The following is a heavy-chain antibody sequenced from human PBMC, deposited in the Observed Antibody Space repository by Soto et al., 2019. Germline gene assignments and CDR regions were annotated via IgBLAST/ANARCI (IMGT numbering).Heavy chain of an antibody. J-gene: IGHJ6*03. CDR3: ARLEVQVVPGYGHYYYVDV. CDR1: GGSISGYY. D-gene: IGHD2-2*01. CDR2: IFYTGST. V-gene: IGHV4-59*08. Sequence: SETLSLTCEVSGGSISGYYWSWIRQPPGKGLEWIGYIFYTGSTNYSPSLQSRVSISADTSKSQFALRLTSVTPADTAVYYCARLEVQVVPGYGHYYYVDVWGKGTSVTVSS.